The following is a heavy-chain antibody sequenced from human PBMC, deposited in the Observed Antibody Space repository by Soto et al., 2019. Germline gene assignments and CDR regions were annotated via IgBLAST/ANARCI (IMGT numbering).Heavy chain of an antibody. CDR1: GFSFTSYT. D-gene: IGHD3-10*01. CDR2: ISAGGRSI. V-gene: IGHV3-21*01. J-gene: IGHJ3*02. Sequence: EVQLVESGGGLVKPGGSLRVSCAASGFSFTSYTMNWVRQAPGKGLEWVASISAGGRSIYYADSLKGRSTVSRDNAKSSLYLQVNSLRAEDMAVYYCARSTPGNPFDIWGQGTMVTVSS. CDR3: ARSTPGNPFDI.